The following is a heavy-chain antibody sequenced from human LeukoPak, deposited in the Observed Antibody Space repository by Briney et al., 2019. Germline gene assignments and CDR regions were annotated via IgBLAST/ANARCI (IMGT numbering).Heavy chain of an antibody. D-gene: IGHD3-16*02. J-gene: IGHJ4*02. CDR3: ARGGYQFEH. Sequence: GRSLRLSCTASGFTFRDYTMSWFRQAPGEGLERVGFLTTKAYGGTTGYAASVRGRFTISRDDSKSIAYLQMNSLRTEDTAVYYCARGGYQFEHWGQGALVTVSS. CDR1: GFTFRDYT. CDR2: LTTKAYGGTT. V-gene: IGHV3-49*03.